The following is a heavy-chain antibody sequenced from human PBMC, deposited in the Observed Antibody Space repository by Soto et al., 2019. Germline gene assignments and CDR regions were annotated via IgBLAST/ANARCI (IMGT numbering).Heavy chain of an antibody. Sequence: VGSLRLSCAASGFTFSSYGMHWVRQAPGKGREWVAVIWYDGSNKYYADSVKGRFTISRDNSKNTLYLQMNSLRAEDTAVYYCARGTPDTAMVYYYYYGMDVCGQRTTVTVSS. D-gene: IGHD5-18*01. J-gene: IGHJ6*02. CDR1: GFTFSSYG. CDR3: ARGTPDTAMVYYYYYGMDV. V-gene: IGHV3-33*01. CDR2: IWYDGSNK.